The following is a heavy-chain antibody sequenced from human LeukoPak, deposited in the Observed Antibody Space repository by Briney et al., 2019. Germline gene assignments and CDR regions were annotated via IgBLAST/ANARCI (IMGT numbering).Heavy chain of an antibody. CDR1: GGTFSSYA. J-gene: IGHJ4*02. D-gene: IGHD6-13*01. CDR3: ARDRIAAAGFDY. Sequence: ASVKVSCKASGGTFSSYAISWVRQAPGQGLEWMGGIIPILGTANYAQKFQGRVTITTDESTSTAYMELSSLRSEDTAVYYCARDRIAAAGFDYWGQGTLVTVSS. CDR2: IIPILGTA. V-gene: IGHV1-69*05.